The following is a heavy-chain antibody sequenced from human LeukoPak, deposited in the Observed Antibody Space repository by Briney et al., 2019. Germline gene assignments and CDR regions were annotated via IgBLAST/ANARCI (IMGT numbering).Heavy chain of an antibody. CDR2: INHSGST. Sequence: SETLSLTCAVYGGSFSGYYWSWIRQPPGKGLEWIGEINHSGSTNYNPSLKSRVTISVDTSKNQFSLSLSSVTAADTAVNYCAGHRLLFTMVWGVKAYFDYGGQGTLVTVSS. V-gene: IGHV4-34*01. CDR3: AGHRLLFTMVWGVKAYFDY. CDR1: GGSFSGYY. D-gene: IGHD3-10*01. J-gene: IGHJ4*02.